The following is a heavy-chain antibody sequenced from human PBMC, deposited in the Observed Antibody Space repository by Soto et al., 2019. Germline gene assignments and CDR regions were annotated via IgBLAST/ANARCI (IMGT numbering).Heavy chain of an antibody. CDR3: ASHIPGSSTLAY. J-gene: IGHJ4*02. D-gene: IGHD2-2*01. CDR1: GVSITSTDW. V-gene: IGHV4-4*02. CDR2: IYHPGNT. Sequence: QVQLQQSGPGLVKPSETLSLTCAVSGVSITSTDWCSWVRQPPGKGLEWIGEIYHPGNTNYNASLKSRVTLSVDISKNQFSLELTSVTAEDTAVYYCASHIPGSSTLAYWGQGVLVIVSS.